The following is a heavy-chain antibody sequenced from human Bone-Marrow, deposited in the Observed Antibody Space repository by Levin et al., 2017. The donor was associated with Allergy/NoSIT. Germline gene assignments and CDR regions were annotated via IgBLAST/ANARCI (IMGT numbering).Heavy chain of an antibody. V-gene: IGHV3-72*01. CDR1: GFTFSDHY. J-gene: IGHJ4*02. Sequence: LSLTCAASGFTFSDHYMDWVRQAPGKGLEWVGRTRNKANSYTTEYAASVKGRFTISRDDSKNSLYLQMNSLKTEDTAVYYCARVELGYCSGGSCYPTDYWGQGTLVTVSS. D-gene: IGHD2-15*01. CDR3: ARVELGYCSGGSCYPTDY. CDR2: TRNKANSYTT.